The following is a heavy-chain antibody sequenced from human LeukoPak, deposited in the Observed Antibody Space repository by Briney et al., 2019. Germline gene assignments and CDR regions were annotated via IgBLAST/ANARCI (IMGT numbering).Heavy chain of an antibody. J-gene: IGHJ6*02. D-gene: IGHD5-24*01. V-gene: IGHV3-7*01. CDR1: GFTFSNYD. CDR2: IKEDGSEI. CDR3: ARDLTPLIQLWPRSVDYNYGMDV. Sequence: GGSLRLSCAASGFTFSNYDMNWVRQAPGKGLEWVANIKEDGSEIYYVDVVKGRFTISRDDANNSLYLQMNSLGAEDTAVYYCARDLTPLIQLWPRSVDYNYGMDVWGQGTMVTVSS.